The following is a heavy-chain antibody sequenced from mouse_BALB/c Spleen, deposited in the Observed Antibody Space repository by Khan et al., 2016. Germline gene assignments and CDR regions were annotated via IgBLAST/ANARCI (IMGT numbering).Heavy chain of an antibody. CDR3: TRVYYSYAMDY. D-gene: IGHD2-12*01. CDR1: GYTFSSHW. J-gene: IGHJ4*01. CDR2: INPSSGST. V-gene: IGHV1-7*01. Sequence: QVQLQQSGAELAKPGASVKMSCKASGYTFSSHWMHWIKQRPGQGLEWIGYINPSSGSTEYSQKFKDKATLTADKSSSTAYMQLSSLTSDDSAIYYCTRVYYSYAMDYWGQGTSVTVSS.